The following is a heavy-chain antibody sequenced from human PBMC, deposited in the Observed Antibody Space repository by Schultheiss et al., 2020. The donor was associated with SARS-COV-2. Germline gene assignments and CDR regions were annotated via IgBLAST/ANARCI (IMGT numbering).Heavy chain of an antibody. Sequence: GGSLRLSCTASGFTFGDYAMSWFRQAPGKGLEWVSSISSSSSYIYYADSVKGRFTISRDNAKNSLYLQMNSLRAEDTAVYYCASPYSSSWYPSNDYGMDVWGQGTTVTVSS. D-gene: IGHD6-13*01. J-gene: IGHJ6*02. CDR2: ISSSSSYI. V-gene: IGHV3-21*01. CDR3: ASPYSSSWYPSNDYGMDV. CDR1: GFTFGDYA.